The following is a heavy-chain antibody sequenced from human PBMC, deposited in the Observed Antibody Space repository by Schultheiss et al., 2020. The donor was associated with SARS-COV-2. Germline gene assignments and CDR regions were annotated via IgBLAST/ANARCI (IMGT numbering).Heavy chain of an antibody. D-gene: IGHD4-23*01. V-gene: IGHV3-48*03. CDR2: ISSSGSTI. CDR1: GFTFSSYE. CDR3: ARAPTVVTDYYGMDV. Sequence: GGSLRLSCAASGFTFSSYEMNWVRQAPGKGLEWVSYISSSGSTIYYADSVKGRFTISRDNSKNTLYLQMNSLRAEDTAVYYCARAPTVVTDYYGMDVWGQGTTVTVSS. J-gene: IGHJ6*02.